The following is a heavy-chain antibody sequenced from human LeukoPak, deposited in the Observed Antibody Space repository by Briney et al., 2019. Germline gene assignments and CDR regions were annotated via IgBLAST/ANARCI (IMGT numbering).Heavy chain of an antibody. Sequence: GRSLRLSCVASGFTFSSYAMHWVRQDPGKGLEWVAVISDDGSNKYYADSVKGRFAISRDNSKNTLYLQMSSLRAEDTAVYYCARVDDPDAFDIWGQGTMVTVSS. CDR3: ARVDDPDAFDI. V-gene: IGHV3-30*09. D-gene: IGHD2-2*03. CDR2: ISDDGSNK. J-gene: IGHJ3*02. CDR1: GFTFSSYA.